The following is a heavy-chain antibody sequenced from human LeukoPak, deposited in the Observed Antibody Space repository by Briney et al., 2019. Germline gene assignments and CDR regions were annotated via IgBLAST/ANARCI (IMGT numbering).Heavy chain of an antibody. CDR1: GFTVSSNY. V-gene: IGHV3-66*02. J-gene: IGHJ4*02. CDR3: ARVSVGGSDY. CDR2: IYSGGST. Sequence: PGGSLRLSCAASGFTVSSNYMSWVRQAPGKGLEWVSVIYSGGSTYYADSVKGRFTISRDSSKNTPYLQMNSLRAEDTAVYYCARVSVGGSDYWGQGTPVTVSS. D-gene: IGHD1-26*01.